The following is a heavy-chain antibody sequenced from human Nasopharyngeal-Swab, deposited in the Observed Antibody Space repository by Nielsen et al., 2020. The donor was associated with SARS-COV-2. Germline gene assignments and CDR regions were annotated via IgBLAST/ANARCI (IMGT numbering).Heavy chain of an antibody. Sequence: GGSLRLSCVASGFTFSSYDMHWVRQATGKGLEWVSAIGTAGDTYYPGSVKGRFTISRENAKNSLYLQMNSLRAGDTAVYYCARTGAGTPYWYFDLWGRGTLVTVSS. V-gene: IGHV3-13*01. CDR3: ARTGAGTPYWYFDL. J-gene: IGHJ2*01. CDR2: IGTAGDT. CDR1: GFTFSSYD. D-gene: IGHD6-19*01.